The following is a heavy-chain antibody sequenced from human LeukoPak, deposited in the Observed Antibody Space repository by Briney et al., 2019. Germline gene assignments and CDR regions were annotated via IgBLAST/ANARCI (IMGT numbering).Heavy chain of an antibody. CDR3: ARDRFSTYYDFWSGYYKGYYYYGMDV. V-gene: IGHV3-53*05. J-gene: IGHJ6*02. CDR1: GFTVSSNY. Sequence: GGSLRLSCAASGFTVSSNYMSWVRQAPGKGLEWVSVIYSGGSTYYADSVKGRFTISRDNSKNTLYLQMNSLRAEDTAVYYCARDRFSTYYDFWSGYYKGYYYYGMDVWGQGTTVTVSS. D-gene: IGHD3-3*01. CDR2: IYSGGST.